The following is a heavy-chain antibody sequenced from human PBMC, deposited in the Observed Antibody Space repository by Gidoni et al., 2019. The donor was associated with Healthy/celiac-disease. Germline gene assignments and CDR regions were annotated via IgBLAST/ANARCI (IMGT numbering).Heavy chain of an antibody. V-gene: IGHV3-48*03. CDR2: STGSGDTK. CDR1: GFTFSSYE. Sequence: EVQLVESGGGLVQPGGSLRLSCEASGFTFSSYEMNWVRQVPGKGLEWLSYSTGSGDTKYYADSVKGRFTISRDNAKNSLYLQMDSLRDEDTAVYYCARDRGGYDLLTGFYRVPFDYWGQGSLVTVSS. CDR3: ARDRGGYDLLTGFYRVPFDY. J-gene: IGHJ4*02. D-gene: IGHD3-9*01.